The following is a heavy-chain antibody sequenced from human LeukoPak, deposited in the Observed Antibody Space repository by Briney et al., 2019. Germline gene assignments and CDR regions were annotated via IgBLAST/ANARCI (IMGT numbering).Heavy chain of an antibody. Sequence: ASVKVSCKASGYTFTGYYMHWVRQAPGQGLEWMGWINPNSGGTNYAQKFQGRVTMTRDTSISTAYMELSRLRSDDTAVYYCASLGYSSSXXXVIDYWGQGTLVTVSS. V-gene: IGHV1-2*02. CDR3: ASLGYSSSXXXVIDY. D-gene: IGHD6-13*01. CDR2: INPNSGGT. CDR1: GYTFTGYY. J-gene: IGHJ4*02.